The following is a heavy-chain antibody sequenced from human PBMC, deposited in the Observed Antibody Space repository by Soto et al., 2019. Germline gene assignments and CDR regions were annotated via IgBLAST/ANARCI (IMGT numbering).Heavy chain of an antibody. CDR2: ISYEGSNK. CDR3: AKIRPRATIYYDYGMDV. V-gene: IGHV3-30*18. D-gene: IGHD3-16*01. Sequence: GGSLILSCAASGFTCSSYGIHWVRQAPGKWLEWVAVISYEGSNKYYADSVKGRFTISRDNSKNTLFLQMNSLRAEDTDVYYCAKIRPRATIYYDYGMDVWGQGTTVTVSS. CDR1: GFTCSSYG. J-gene: IGHJ6*02.